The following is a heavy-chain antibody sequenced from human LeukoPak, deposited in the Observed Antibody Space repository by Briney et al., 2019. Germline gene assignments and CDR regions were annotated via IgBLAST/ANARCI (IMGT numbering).Heavy chain of an antibody. J-gene: IGHJ4*02. V-gene: IGHV3-23*01. Sequence: PGGSLRLSCAASGFTFSSYAMSWVRQAPGKGLEWVSAISGSGGSTYYADSVKGRFTISRDNSKNTLYLQMNSLRAEDTAVYYCAKDPSFAYYYDSSGYYDYWGQGTLVTVSS. CDR2: ISGSGGST. CDR1: GFTFSSYA. D-gene: IGHD3-22*01. CDR3: AKDPSFAYYYDSSGYYDY.